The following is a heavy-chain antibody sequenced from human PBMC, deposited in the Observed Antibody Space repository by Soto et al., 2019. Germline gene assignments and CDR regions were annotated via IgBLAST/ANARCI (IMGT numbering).Heavy chain of an antibody. CDR2: ISSSGSTI. V-gene: IGHV3-11*01. CDR1: GFTFSDYY. D-gene: IGHD4-17*01. Sequence: GGSLRLSCAASGFTFSDYYMSWIRQAPGKGLEWVSYISSSGSTIYYADSVKGRFTISRDNAKNSLYLQMNSLRAEDTAVYYCARVGGWGYGPRLWAADAFDIWGQGTMVTVS. J-gene: IGHJ3*02. CDR3: ARVGGWGYGPRLWAADAFDI.